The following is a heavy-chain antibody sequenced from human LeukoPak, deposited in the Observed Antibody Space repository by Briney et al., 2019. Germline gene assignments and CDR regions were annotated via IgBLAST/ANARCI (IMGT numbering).Heavy chain of an antibody. CDR3: ARVGPGGPDTANWFDP. D-gene: IGHD5-18*01. CDR1: GDSIGRINYY. J-gene: IGHJ5*02. V-gene: IGHV4-39*07. CDR2: MSYSGHT. Sequence: PSETLSLTCTVSGDSIGRINYYWGWIRQPPGKGLEWIVSMSYSGHTYYNPSLKSRVTTSIDTSRNQLSLNLKSVTAADTAVYYCARVGPGGPDTANWFDPWGQGTLVTVSS.